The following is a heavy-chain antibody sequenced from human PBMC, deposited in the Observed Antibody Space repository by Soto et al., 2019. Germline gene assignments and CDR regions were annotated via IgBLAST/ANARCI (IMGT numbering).Heavy chain of an antibody. J-gene: IGHJ6*02. D-gene: IGHD3-10*01. Sequence: ASVKRSFKASGYTFTSDCRHWLRQARGQGLEWMGIINPSGGSTSYAQKFQGRVTMTRDTSTSTVYMELSSLRSEDTAVYYCARAINYYGSGSYVRIYYYYGMDVWGQGTTVTVSS. V-gene: IGHV1-46*01. CDR1: GYTFTSDC. CDR3: ARAINYYGSGSYVRIYYYYGMDV. CDR2: INPSGGST.